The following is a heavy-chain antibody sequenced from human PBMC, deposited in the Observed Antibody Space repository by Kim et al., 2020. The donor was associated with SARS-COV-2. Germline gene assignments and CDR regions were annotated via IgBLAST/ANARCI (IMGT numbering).Heavy chain of an antibody. J-gene: IGHJ6*02. CDR2: I. Sequence: IDYADSVKGRFTISRDFAKHSLYLQMNSLIVDDTALYYCSKVLVPGGLDVWGQGTTVTVSS. CDR3: SKVLVPGGLDV. D-gene: IGHD2-8*02. V-gene: IGHV3-9*01.